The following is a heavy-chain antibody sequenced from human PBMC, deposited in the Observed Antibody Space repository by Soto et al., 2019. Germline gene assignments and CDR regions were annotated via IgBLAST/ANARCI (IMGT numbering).Heavy chain of an antibody. CDR3: TTDSYSTIIVVRFDY. CDR2: IKSKTDGGTA. V-gene: IGHV3-15*07. CDR1: GFTFSNAW. Sequence: GGSLRLSCAASGFTFSNAWINWVRQAPGKGLEWVGRIKSKTDGGTADFAAPVKGRFAISRDDSKDTVYLQMNSLKTEDTAVYYCTTDSYSTIIVVRFDYWGHGTLVTVSS. D-gene: IGHD3-22*01. J-gene: IGHJ4*01.